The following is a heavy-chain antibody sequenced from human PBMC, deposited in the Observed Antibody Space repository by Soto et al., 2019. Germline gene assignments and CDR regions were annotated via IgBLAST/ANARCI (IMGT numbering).Heavy chain of an antibody. D-gene: IGHD6-19*01. CDR2: IYYSGST. CDR3: ARRRSSGWYAVLPQPFDY. CDR1: GGSISSSSYY. V-gene: IGHV4-39*01. J-gene: IGHJ4*02. Sequence: SETLSLTCTVSGGSISSSSYYWGWIRQPPGKGLEWIGSIYYSGSTYYNPSLKSRVTISVDTSKNQFSLKLSSVTAADTAVYYCARRRSSGWYAVLPQPFDYWGQGTLVTVSS.